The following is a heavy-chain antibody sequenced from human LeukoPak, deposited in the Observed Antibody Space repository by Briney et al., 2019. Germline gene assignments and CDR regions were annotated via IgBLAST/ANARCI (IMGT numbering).Heavy chain of an antibody. V-gene: IGHV3-7*01. J-gene: IGHJ4*02. Sequence: GGSLRLSCAAYGFTFSSYWMTWVRQAPGKGLEWVANIKEDGSEKYYVDSVRGRFTISRDNAKYSLYLHMNSLRAEDTAVYYCARVHHSSSWGTDDCWGQGTLVTISS. D-gene: IGHD6-13*01. CDR2: IKEDGSEK. CDR3: ARVHHSSSWGTDDC. CDR1: GFTFSSYW.